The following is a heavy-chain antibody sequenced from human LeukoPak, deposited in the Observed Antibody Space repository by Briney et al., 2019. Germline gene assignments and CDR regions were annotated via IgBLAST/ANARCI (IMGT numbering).Heavy chain of an antibody. D-gene: IGHD3-10*01. J-gene: IGHJ4*02. CDR1: GFTFSTYA. CDR2: ITTGGGGT. V-gene: IGHV3-23*01. CDR3: ARDVGSSYGSGSYSVY. Sequence: TGGSLRLSCAASGFTFSTYAMNWVRQAPGKGLEWVSGITTGGGGTYYADSLRGRFTISRDDSEYTLFLQVNSLRAEDTAVYYCARDVGSSYGSGSYSVYWGQGTLVTVSS.